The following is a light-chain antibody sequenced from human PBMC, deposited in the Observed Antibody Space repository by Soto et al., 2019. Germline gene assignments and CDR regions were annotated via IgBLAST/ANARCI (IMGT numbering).Light chain of an antibody. V-gene: IGKV2-30*02. CDR1: QSLVHSDGNTY. J-gene: IGKJ2*01. Sequence: DVVMTQSPLSLPVTLGQPASISCRSSQSLVHSDGNTYLSWFQQRPGQSPRRLIYKVSNRDSGVPDRFSGSGSGTDFTLRLSSVEAEDVGIYYCMQGTHWLYLFGQGTKLEI. CDR3: MQGTHWLYL. CDR2: KVS.